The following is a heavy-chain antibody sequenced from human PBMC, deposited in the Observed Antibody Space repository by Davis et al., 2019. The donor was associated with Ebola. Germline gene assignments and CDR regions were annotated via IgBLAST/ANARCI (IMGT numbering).Heavy chain of an antibody. V-gene: IGHV3-30*03. D-gene: IGHD3/OR15-3a*01. CDR2: ISYDGSNK. J-gene: IGHJ6*02. CDR3: ARGTGLYYYYGMDV. Sequence: GESLKISCAASGFTFSSYSMNWVRQAPGKGLEWVAVISYDGSNKYYADSVKGRFTISRDNSKNTLYLQMNSLRAEDTAVYYCARGTGLYYYYGMDVWGQGTTVTVSS. CDR1: GFTFSSYS.